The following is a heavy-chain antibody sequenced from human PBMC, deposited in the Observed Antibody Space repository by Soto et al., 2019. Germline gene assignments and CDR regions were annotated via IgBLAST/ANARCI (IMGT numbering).Heavy chain of an antibody. D-gene: IGHD6-19*01. V-gene: IGHV4-59*01. CDR2: IYYSGST. J-gene: IGHJ4*02. CDR1: GGSISSYY. CDR3: ARSLSSGWYVRNQFDY. Sequence: PSETLSLTCTVSGGSISSYYWSWIRQPPGKGLEWIGYIYYSGSTNYNPSLKSRVTISVDTSKNQFSLKLSSVTAADTAVYYCARSLSSGWYVRNQFDYWGQGTLVTVSS.